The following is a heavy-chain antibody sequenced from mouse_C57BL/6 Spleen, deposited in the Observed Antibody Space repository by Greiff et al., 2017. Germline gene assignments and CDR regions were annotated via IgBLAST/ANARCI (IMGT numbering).Heavy chain of an antibody. D-gene: IGHD2-2*01. J-gene: IGHJ4*01. V-gene: IGHV2-6-1*01. Sequence: VMLVESGPGLVAPSQSLSITCTVSGFSLTSYGVHWVRQPPGKGLEWLVVIWTDGSTTSNSALNSRLSISKDNSKSQVCLKMNSLQTDDTAMYYGARHGRLRPLAMDYWGQGTSVTVSS. CDR1: GFSLTSYG. CDR3: ARHGRLRPLAMDY. CDR2: IWTDGST.